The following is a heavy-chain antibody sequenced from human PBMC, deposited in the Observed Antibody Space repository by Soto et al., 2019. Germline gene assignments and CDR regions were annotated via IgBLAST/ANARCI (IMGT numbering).Heavy chain of an antibody. J-gene: IGHJ4*02. CDR2: IIPIFGTA. CDR3: ARTRVTMIVVFIPFFAY. D-gene: IGHD3-22*01. Sequence: QVQLVQSGAEVKKPGSSVKVSCKASGGTFSSYAISWVRQAPGQGLEWMGGIIPIFGTANYAQKFQGRVTITADESTSTVYMELSSLRSEDTAVYYCARTRVTMIVVFIPFFAYWGQGTLVTVSS. V-gene: IGHV1-69*01. CDR1: GGTFSSYA.